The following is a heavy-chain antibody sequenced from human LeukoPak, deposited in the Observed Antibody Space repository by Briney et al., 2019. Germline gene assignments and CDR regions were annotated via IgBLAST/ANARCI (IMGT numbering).Heavy chain of an antibody. Sequence: ASVKVSCKASGYTFTSYYVHWVRQAPGQGLEWMEIISPSGASTSYAQKFQGRVTMTRDMSTTTVYMELSSLISEDTAVYYCARGSSRGPRDAFDFWGQGTMVTLSS. J-gene: IGHJ3*01. V-gene: IGHV1-46*01. CDR3: ARGSSRGPRDAFDF. CDR2: ISPSGAST. CDR1: GYTFTSYY. D-gene: IGHD2-15*01.